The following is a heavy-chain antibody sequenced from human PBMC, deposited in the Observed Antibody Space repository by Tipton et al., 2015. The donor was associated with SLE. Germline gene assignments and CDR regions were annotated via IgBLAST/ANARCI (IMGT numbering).Heavy chain of an antibody. CDR3: ARRGDWELPDY. CDR1: GYSISSGYY. Sequence: GLVKPSETLSLTCAVSGYSISSGYYWGWIRQPPGKGLEWITSFHYGGSTYYNPSLQSRVTISVDTSKNQFSLRLSSVTAADTAVYYCARRGDWELPDYWGQGALVTVSS. CDR2: FHYGGST. D-gene: IGHD1-26*01. V-gene: IGHV4-38-2*01. J-gene: IGHJ4*02.